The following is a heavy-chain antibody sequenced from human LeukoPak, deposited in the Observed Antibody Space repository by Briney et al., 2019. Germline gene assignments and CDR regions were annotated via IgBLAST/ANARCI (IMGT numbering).Heavy chain of an antibody. Sequence: SETLSLTCTVSGGSISSYYWSWIRQPPGKGLEWIGYIYYSGSTNYNPSLKSRVTISVDTSKNQFSLKLSSATAADTAVYYCARFINWFDPWGQGTLVTVSS. V-gene: IGHV4-59*01. CDR3: ARFINWFDP. CDR1: GGSISSYY. CDR2: IYYSGST. J-gene: IGHJ5*02.